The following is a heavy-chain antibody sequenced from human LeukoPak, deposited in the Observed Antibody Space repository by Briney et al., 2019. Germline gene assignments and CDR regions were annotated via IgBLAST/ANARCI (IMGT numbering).Heavy chain of an antibody. D-gene: IGHD1-26*01. CDR3: VRVGAASDTSGKGQLPAHFDY. Sequence: GGSLRPSCAASGFTFSSFSMNWVRQAPGKGLEWVSYISSVSSTIYYADSVKGRFTISRDNAKNSLYLQVNSLRAEDTALYYCVRVGAASDTSGKGQLPAHFDYWGQGTLVAVSS. CDR1: GFTFSSFS. CDR2: ISSVSSTI. J-gene: IGHJ4*02. V-gene: IGHV3-48*01.